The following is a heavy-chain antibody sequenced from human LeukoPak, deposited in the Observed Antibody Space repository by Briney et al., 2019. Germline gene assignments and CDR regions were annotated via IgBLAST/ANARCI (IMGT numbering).Heavy chain of an antibody. Sequence: PGGSLRLSCAASGFTFSSYAMSWVRQAPGKGLEWVSAISGSGGSTYYADSVKGRFTISRDNSKNTLYLQMNSLRAEDTAVYYCVNDRLTIFGVVTLYYFDYWGQGTLVTVSS. CDR1: GFTFSSYA. D-gene: IGHD3-3*01. CDR2: ISGSGGST. V-gene: IGHV3-23*01. J-gene: IGHJ4*02. CDR3: VNDRLTIFGVVTLYYFDY.